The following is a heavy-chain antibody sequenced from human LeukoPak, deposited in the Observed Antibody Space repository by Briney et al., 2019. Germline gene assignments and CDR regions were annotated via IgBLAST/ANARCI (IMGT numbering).Heavy chain of an antibody. V-gene: IGHV4-4*07. CDR2: ICTSGST. CDR3: ARDLGYCSSTSCPNWFDP. CDR1: GRSISSYY. Sequence: SETLSLTCTVSGRSISSYYWSWIRQPAGKGLEWIGRICTSGSTNYNPSLKSRVTMSVDTSKNQFSLKLSSVTAADTAVYYCARDLGYCSSTSCPNWFDPWGQGTLVTVSS. J-gene: IGHJ5*02. D-gene: IGHD2-2*01.